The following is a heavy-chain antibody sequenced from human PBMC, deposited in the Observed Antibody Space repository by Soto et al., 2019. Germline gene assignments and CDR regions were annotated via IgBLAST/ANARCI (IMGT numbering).Heavy chain of an antibody. V-gene: IGHV3-48*03. Sequence: PXGSLRLSGAASGFTFSNSTMNWVRQAPGKGLEWISYISSRGTVKYHADSVKGRFTISRDNAKNSLYLQMNSLRAEDTAVYYCTRYRWFDAWGQGTLVTVSS. CDR1: GFTFSNST. D-gene: IGHD3-16*02. CDR3: TRYRWFDA. CDR2: ISSRGTVK. J-gene: IGHJ5*02.